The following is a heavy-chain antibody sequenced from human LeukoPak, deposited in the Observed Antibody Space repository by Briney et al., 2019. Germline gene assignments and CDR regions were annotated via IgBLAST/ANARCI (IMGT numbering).Heavy chain of an antibody. CDR2: INAGNGNT. Sequence: ASVKVSCKASGYTFTSYAMHWVRQAPGQRLEWMGWINAGNGNTKYSQKFQGRVTITRETSASTAYMELSSLRSEDTAVYYCARKGVGATADYWGQGTLVTVSS. CDR3: ARKGVGATADY. V-gene: IGHV1-3*01. CDR1: GYTFTSYA. J-gene: IGHJ4*02. D-gene: IGHD1-26*01.